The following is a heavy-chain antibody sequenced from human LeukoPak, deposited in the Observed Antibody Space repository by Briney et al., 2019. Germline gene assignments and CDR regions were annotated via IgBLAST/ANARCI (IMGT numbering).Heavy chain of an antibody. CDR3: ARDNPTYYYGSGTYHNWFDP. J-gene: IGHJ5*02. V-gene: IGHV4-39*07. CDR1: GGSISSSTYY. D-gene: IGHD3-10*01. CDR2: IYYSGST. Sequence: SETLSLTCTVSGGSISSSTYYWGWIRQPPGKGLEWIGNIYYSGSTYYNPSLTSRVTISVDTSKNQFSLKLSSVTAADTAVYYCARDNPTYYYGSGTYHNWFDPWGQGTLVTVSS.